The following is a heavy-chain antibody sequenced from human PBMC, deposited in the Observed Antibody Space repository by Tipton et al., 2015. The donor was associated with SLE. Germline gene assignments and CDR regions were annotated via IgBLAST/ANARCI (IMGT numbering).Heavy chain of an antibody. CDR3: AREGSSWGGKFDF. Sequence: SLRLSCAASGFTFSSSWMNWVRLAPGKGLEWISYSSSSGHTFYYADSVKGRFTISKDNAKNSLYLQMNSLRAEDTAVYYCAREGSSWGGKFDFWGQGTLVTVSS. CDR1: GFTFSSSW. D-gene: IGHD6-13*01. V-gene: IGHV3-48*03. CDR2: SSSSGHTF. J-gene: IGHJ4*02.